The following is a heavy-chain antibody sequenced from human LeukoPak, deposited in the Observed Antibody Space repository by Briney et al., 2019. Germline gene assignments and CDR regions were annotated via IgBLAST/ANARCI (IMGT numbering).Heavy chain of an antibody. Sequence: GGSLRHSCAASGFTLSSYWMSCVRPAPGKGREWVANIKQEVSEKYYMDSVKGRFTISRDNAKNTLYLQKRSLRAEDTPVYYCTRDNDRSNRITMVRGVIDYWGQGTLVTVSS. CDR1: GFTLSSYW. D-gene: IGHD3-10*01. J-gene: IGHJ4*02. CDR3: TRDNDRSNRITMVRGVIDY. V-gene: IGHV3-7*04. CDR2: IKQEVSEK.